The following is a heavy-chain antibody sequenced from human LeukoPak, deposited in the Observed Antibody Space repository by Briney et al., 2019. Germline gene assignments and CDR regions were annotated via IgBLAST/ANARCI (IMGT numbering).Heavy chain of an antibody. J-gene: IGHJ6*02. D-gene: IGHD3-16*01. V-gene: IGHV3-30-3*01. Sequence: PGGSLRLSCAASGFTFSNYAMHWVRQAPGKGLEWVAVISYDGSNRYYADSVKGRFTISRDNSKNTLYLQMNSLRAEDTGIYYCARDRAPRARIGGMDVWGQGTTVIVSS. CDR1: GFTFSNYA. CDR3: ARDRAPRARIGGMDV. CDR2: ISYDGSNR.